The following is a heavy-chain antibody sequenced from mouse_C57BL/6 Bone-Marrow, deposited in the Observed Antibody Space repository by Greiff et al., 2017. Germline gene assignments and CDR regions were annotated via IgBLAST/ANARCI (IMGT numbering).Heavy chain of an antibody. J-gene: IGHJ2*01. Sequence: QVQLQQSGAALARPGASVKLSCKASGYTFTSYGISWVKQRTGQGLEWIGEIYPRSGNTYYNEKFKGKATRTAAKSSSTAYMELRSLTSEDSAVYFCAPIALYFDYWGQGTTLTVSS. V-gene: IGHV1-81*01. CDR3: APIALYFDY. CDR1: GYTFTSYG. CDR2: IYPRSGNT.